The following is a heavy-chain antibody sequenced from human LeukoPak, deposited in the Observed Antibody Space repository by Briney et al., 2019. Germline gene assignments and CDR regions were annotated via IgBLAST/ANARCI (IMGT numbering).Heavy chain of an antibody. CDR3: TRFNQEPYGMDV. CDR1: GFTFSASA. D-gene: IGHD1-14*01. CDR2: RSKANSYAT. Sequence: GGSLKLSCAASGFTFSASALHWVRQASGKGLEWVGRRSKANSYATAYAASVEGRFTISRDDSKNTAYLEMNSLKTEDTAVYYCTRFNQEPYGMDVWGQGTTVTVSS. V-gene: IGHV3-73*01. J-gene: IGHJ6*02.